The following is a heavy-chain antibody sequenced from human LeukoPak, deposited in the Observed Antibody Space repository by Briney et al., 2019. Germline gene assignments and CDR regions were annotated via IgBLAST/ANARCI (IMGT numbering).Heavy chain of an antibody. CDR3: ARDQGNSSGYYIGY. J-gene: IGHJ4*02. CDR2: IWYDGSNK. D-gene: IGHD3-22*01. Sequence: GGSLSLSCAASGFTFSSYGMHWVRQAPGKGLEWVAVIWYDGSNKYYADSVKGRFTISRDNSKHTLYLQMNSLRAEDTAVYYCARDQGNSSGYYIGYWGQGTLSPSPQ. V-gene: IGHV3-33*01. CDR1: GFTFSSYG.